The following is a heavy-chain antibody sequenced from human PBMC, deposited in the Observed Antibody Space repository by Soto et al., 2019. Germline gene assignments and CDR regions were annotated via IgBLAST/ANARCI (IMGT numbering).Heavy chain of an antibody. CDR3: YVLQWFGDSLVGFDI. Sequence: PGGSLRLSCAASGFTFSSYSMNWVRQAPGKGLEWVANTKQDGSEKYYVDSVKGRFTISRDNSKNTLYLQMNSLRAEDAAIYYCYVLQWFGDSLVGFDIWGQGTMVTVSS. J-gene: IGHJ3*02. D-gene: IGHD3-10*01. CDR1: GFTFSSYS. CDR2: TKQDGSEK. V-gene: IGHV3-7*03.